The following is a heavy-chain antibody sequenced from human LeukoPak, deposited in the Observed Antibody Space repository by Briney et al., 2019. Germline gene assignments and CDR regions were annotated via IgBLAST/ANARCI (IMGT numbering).Heavy chain of an antibody. D-gene: IGHD6-13*01. J-gene: IGHJ5*02. V-gene: IGHV4-31*03. CDR2: IYYSGST. CDR1: GGSISSGGYY. CDR3: ARGGVSSSSWYDWFDP. Sequence: SETLSLTCTVSGGSISSGGYYWSWIRQHPGKGLEWIGYIYYSGSTYYNPSLKSRVTILVDTSKNQFSLELSSVTAADTAVYYCARGGVSSSSWYDWFDPWGQGTLVTVSS.